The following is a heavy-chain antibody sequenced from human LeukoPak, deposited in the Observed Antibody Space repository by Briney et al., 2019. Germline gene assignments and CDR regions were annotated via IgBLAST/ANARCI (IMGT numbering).Heavy chain of an antibody. CDR3: ASGYRSSTSCYDYYYYGMDV. CDR1: GGTFSSYA. J-gene: IGHJ6*02. Sequence: SVKVSCKASGGTFSSYAISWVRQAPGQGLEWMGGIIPIFGTANYAQKFQGRVTITADESTSTAYMELSSLRSEDTAVYYCASGYRSSTSCYDYYYYGMDVWGQGTTATVSS. CDR2: IIPIFGTA. V-gene: IGHV1-69*01. D-gene: IGHD2-2*01.